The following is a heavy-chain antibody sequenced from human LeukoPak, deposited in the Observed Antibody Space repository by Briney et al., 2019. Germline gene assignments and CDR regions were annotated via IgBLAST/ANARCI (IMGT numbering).Heavy chain of an antibody. V-gene: IGHV1-58*01. D-gene: IGHD3-22*01. CDR1: GFTFTSSA. Sequence: ASVKVSCKASGFTFTSSAVQWVRQARGQRLEWIGWIVVGSGNANYAQKFQERVTISRDMSTSTAYMGVSSLRSEDTAVDYCAASPPYDSSGYYPPPPLDYWGQGTLVTVSS. J-gene: IGHJ4*02. CDR3: AASPPYDSSGYYPPPPLDY. CDR2: IVVGSGNA.